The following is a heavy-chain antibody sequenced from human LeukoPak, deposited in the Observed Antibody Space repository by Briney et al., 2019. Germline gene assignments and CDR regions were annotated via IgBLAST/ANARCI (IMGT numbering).Heavy chain of an antibody. V-gene: IGHV4-59*11. CDR3: ARLYDSSGYTNWLDP. D-gene: IGHD3-22*01. Sequence: PSETLSLTCTVSGGSISSHYWSWIRQPPGKGLEWIGYIYYSGSTKYNPSLKGRVTISVDTSKNQFSLKLSSVTAADTAVYYCARLYDSSGYTNWLDPWGQGTLVTVSS. CDR1: GGSISSHY. CDR2: IYYSGST. J-gene: IGHJ5*02.